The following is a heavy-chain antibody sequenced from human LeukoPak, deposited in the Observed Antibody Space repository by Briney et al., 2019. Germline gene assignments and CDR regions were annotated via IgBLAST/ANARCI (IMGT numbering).Heavy chain of an antibody. J-gene: IGHJ4*01. D-gene: IGHD3-3*01. Sequence: SETLSLTCTASGGSISSGGYYWTWIRQPPGKGLEWIGYMSQSGSTYYNPSLKSRVTISVDTSKSQFSLKLTSVTAADTAVYYCARDWSGPYYFDYWGQGTLVTVSS. CDR1: GGSISSGGYY. V-gene: IGHV4-31*03. CDR3: ARDWSGPYYFDY. CDR2: MSQSGST.